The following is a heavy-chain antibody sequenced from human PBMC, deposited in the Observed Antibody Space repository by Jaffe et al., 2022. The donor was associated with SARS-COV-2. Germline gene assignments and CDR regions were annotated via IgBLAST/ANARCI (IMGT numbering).Heavy chain of an antibody. Sequence: EVQLLESGGGLVQPGGSLRLSCAASGFTFSSYAMSWVRQAPGKGLEWVSDISGSGGSTYYADSVKGRFTISRDNSKNTLYLQMNSLRAEDTAVYYCAKDQGSGSYYGGGMDVWGQGTTVTVSS. V-gene: IGHV3-23*01. CDR2: ISGSGGST. J-gene: IGHJ6*02. CDR1: GFTFSSYA. D-gene: IGHD3-10*01. CDR3: AKDQGSGSYYGGGMDV.